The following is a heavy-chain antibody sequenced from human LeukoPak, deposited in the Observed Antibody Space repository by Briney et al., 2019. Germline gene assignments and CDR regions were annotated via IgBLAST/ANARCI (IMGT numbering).Heavy chain of an antibody. CDR2: ICTSEST. J-gene: IGHJ4*02. Sequence: SETPSLTCTVSGGSISSYYWSWIRQPAGKGLEWIGRICTSESTNYNPSLKSRVTMSVDTCKNQFSLKLSSVTAADTAVYYCARVAYSSSWYYFDYWGQGSLVTVSS. V-gene: IGHV4-4*07. CDR3: ARVAYSSSWYYFDY. CDR1: GGSISSYY. D-gene: IGHD6-13*01.